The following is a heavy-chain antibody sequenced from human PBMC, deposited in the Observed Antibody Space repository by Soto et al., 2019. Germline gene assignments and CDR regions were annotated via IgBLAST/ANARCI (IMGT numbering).Heavy chain of an antibody. J-gene: IGHJ4*02. Sequence: QVQLVQSGAEVRKPGSSVKVSCQASGGTFSTYAISWVRQAPGQGLEWMGGIVPMFGTPNYAQKFQGRLTITADESTSTAYMELNSLTSEDTAVYYCAPFGDLLLPGYWGQGTLVTVSS. CDR2: IVPMFGTP. CDR3: APFGDLLLPGY. V-gene: IGHV1-69*01. D-gene: IGHD3-10*01. CDR1: GGTFSTYA.